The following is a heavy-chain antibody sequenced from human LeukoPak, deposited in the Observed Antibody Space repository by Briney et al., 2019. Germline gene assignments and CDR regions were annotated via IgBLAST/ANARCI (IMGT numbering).Heavy chain of an antibody. CDR1: GFIFSDYY. CDR2: ISSSGSTI. D-gene: IGHD1-26*01. Sequence: GGSLRLSCAASGFIFSDYYMSWIRQAPRKGLEGVSYISSSGSTIHYADSVKGRFTISRDNAKNSLYLQMNSLRAEDTAVYYCARRRDSGSLQHFDYWGQGTLVTVSS. J-gene: IGHJ4*02. CDR3: ARRRDSGSLQHFDY. V-gene: IGHV3-11*01.